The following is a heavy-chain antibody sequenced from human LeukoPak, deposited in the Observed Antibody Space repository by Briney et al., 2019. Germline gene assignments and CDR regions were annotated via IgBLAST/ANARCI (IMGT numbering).Heavy chain of an antibody. CDR3: GKDLLLDIWSADRGDYYYYYMDV. CDR2: ISASDGST. D-gene: IGHD3-3*01. Sequence: PGGSLRLSCAASGFTFNNYAMTWVRQAPGKGLEWVSAISASDGSTYYPDSVKGRFTVSRDNSKNTLFLQINSLRAEDTAVYYCGKDLLLDIWSADRGDYYYYYMDVWGKGITVTVSS. CDR1: GFTFNNYA. V-gene: IGHV3-23*01. J-gene: IGHJ6*03.